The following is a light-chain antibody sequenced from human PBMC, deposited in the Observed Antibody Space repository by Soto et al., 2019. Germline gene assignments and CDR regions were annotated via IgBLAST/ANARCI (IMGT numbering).Light chain of an antibody. J-gene: IGKJ2*01. Sequence: DIQVTQSPPTLSASLGDRVTITCRASQTISTWMAWYQQKPGKAPKLLVYDASTLQSGVASRFSGSGSGTEFTLIISGLQPDDSATYYCQESSSDSYTFGQGTKVDI. CDR3: QESSSDSYT. CDR2: DAS. CDR1: QTISTW. V-gene: IGKV1-5*01.